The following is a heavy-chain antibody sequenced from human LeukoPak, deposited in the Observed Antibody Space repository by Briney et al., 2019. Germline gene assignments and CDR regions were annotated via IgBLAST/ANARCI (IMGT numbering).Heavy chain of an antibody. J-gene: IGHJ4*02. CDR3: ARQHCSGGDCYFFD. V-gene: IGHV3-23*01. CDR1: GFTFSSYA. CDR2: ISGSGGST. Sequence: QPGGSLRLSCAASGFTFSSYAMSWVRQAPGKGLEWVSAISGSGGSTYYADSVKGRFTISRDNSKNTLYLQLNSLRAEDTAVYYCARQHCSGGDCYFFDWGQGTLVTVSS. D-gene: IGHD2-15*01.